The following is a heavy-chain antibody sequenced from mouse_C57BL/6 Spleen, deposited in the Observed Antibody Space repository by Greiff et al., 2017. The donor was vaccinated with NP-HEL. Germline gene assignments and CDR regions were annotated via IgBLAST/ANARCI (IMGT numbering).Heavy chain of an antibody. CDR1: GYTFTSYW. Sequence: QVQLQQPGAELVMPGASVKLSCKASGYTFTSYWMHWVKQRPGQGLEWIGEIDPSDSYTNYNQKFKGKSTLTVDKSSSTAYMQLSSLTSEDSAVYYCARDYSNPYYFDYWGQGTTLTVSS. CDR3: ARDYSNPYYFDY. D-gene: IGHD2-5*01. V-gene: IGHV1-69*01. J-gene: IGHJ2*01. CDR2: IDPSDSYT.